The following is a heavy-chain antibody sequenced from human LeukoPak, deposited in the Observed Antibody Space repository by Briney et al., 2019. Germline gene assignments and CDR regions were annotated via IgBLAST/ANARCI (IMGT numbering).Heavy chain of an antibody. D-gene: IGHD2-21*02. CDR1: GVTFSRYA. CDR2: VNGGGSST. J-gene: IGHJ4*02. V-gene: IGHV3-23*01. CDR3: AKGPVVTLDS. Sequence: GGSLRLSCAASGVTFSRYAMSWVRQAPAKGLEWVSSVNGGGSSTYYADSVKGRFTISRDNSRNTLYLQMNSLRVEDTAVYYCAKGPVVTLDSWGQGTLVSVSS.